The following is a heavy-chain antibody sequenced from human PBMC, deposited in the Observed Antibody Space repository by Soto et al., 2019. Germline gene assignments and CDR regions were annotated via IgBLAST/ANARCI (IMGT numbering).Heavy chain of an antibody. CDR1: GGFFSEYY. V-gene: IGHV4-34*01. Sequence: VQLQQWGAGLLKPSETLSLTFAVYGGFFSEYYWSGIRQPPGKGLVWIVDINHMGSTNYNPSLKSGVTNSVDTYKLRFSLKQRFDTAAATAVYYYARGLSSWVVVLAATLRRRGWCDPCRQATLVTDSS. D-gene: IGHD2-15*01. CDR3: ARGLSSWVVVLAATLRRRGWCDP. CDR2: INHMGST. J-gene: IGHJ5*02.